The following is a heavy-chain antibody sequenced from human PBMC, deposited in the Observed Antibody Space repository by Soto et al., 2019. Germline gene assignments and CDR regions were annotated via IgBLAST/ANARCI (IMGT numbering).Heavy chain of an antibody. CDR3: AREVEGMDV. CDR2: ILYDGSNQ. V-gene: IGHV3-30-3*01. CDR1: GSTFSSYA. J-gene: IGHJ6*02. D-gene: IGHD2-15*01. Sequence: QVQLVESGGGVVQPGRSLRLSCVASGSTFSSYAMHWVRQAPGKGLEWVAVILYDGSNQYYADSVKGRFTSSRDNAKNTLYLEMNSLRAEDTAVYYCAREVEGMDVWGQGTTVTVSS.